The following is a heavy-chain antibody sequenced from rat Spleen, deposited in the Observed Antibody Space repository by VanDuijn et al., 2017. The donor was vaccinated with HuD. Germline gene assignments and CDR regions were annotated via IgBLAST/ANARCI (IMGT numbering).Heavy chain of an antibody. CDR3: ARQVTALDY. D-gene: IGHD1-10*01. V-gene: IGHV5-7*01. CDR2: ISSDGRRN. CDR1: GFTFSDYN. Sequence: EVQLVESDGGLVQPGRSLKLSCAASGFTFSDYNMAWVRQAPKKGLEWVATISSDGRRNYYRDSVKGRFTISRDDAKSTLYLQMNGLRSEDTATYYCARQVTALDYWGQGVMATVSS. J-gene: IGHJ2*01.